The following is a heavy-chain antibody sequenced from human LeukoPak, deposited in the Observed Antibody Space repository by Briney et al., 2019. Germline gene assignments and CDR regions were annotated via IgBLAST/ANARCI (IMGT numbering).Heavy chain of an antibody. J-gene: IGHJ4*02. CDR3: ARSTGPIDY. V-gene: IGHV6-1*01. Sequence: SQTLSLTCAISGDSFSSNSAAWNWIRQSPSRGLEWLGRTYYRSKWSTYYAVSVKSRISINRDTSKNQISLQLNSVTPEDTAVYYCARSTGPIDYWGQGTLVPVSS. D-gene: IGHD1-1*01. CDR2: TYYRSKWST. CDR1: GDSFSSNSAA.